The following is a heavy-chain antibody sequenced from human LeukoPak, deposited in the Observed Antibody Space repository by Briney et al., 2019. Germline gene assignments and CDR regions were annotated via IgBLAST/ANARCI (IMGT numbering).Heavy chain of an antibody. V-gene: IGHV3-23*01. Sequence: PGGSLRLSCAASGFTFSSYAMSWVRQAPGKGLEWVSAISGSCGSTYYADSVKGRFTISRDNSKNTLYLQRNSLRAEDTAVYYCARTTAMVLLDYWGQGTLVTVSS. D-gene: IGHD5-18*01. CDR2: ISGSCGST. CDR3: ARTTAMVLLDY. J-gene: IGHJ4*02. CDR1: GFTFSSYA.